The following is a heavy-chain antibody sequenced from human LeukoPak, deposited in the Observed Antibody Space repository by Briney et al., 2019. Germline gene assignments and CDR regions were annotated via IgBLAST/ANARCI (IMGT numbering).Heavy chain of an antibody. CDR3: ARVSIAAAHYYYYYMDV. D-gene: IGHD6-13*01. CDR1: GYSISSGYY. Sequence: SETLSLTCTVSGYSISSGYYWGWIRQPPGKGLEWIGEINHSGSTNYNPSLKSRVTISVDTSKNQFYLKLSSVTAADTAVYYCARVSIAAAHYYYYYMDVWGKGTTVTVSS. CDR2: INHSGST. V-gene: IGHV4-38-2*02. J-gene: IGHJ6*03.